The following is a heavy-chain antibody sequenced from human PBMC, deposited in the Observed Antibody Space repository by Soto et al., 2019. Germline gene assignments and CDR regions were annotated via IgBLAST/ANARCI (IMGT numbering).Heavy chain of an antibody. CDR2: IRSKAYGGTT. CDR1: GFTFGDYA. J-gene: IGHJ6*02. Sequence: PGGSLRLSCTASGFTFGDYAMSWVRPAPGKGLEWVGFIRSKAYGGTTEYAASVKGRFTISRDDSKSIAYLQMNSLKTEDTAVYYCTRDDGRLDSWSGYPAHYGMDVWGQGTTVTVSS. CDR3: TRDDGRLDSWSGYPAHYGMDV. D-gene: IGHD3-3*01. V-gene: IGHV3-49*04.